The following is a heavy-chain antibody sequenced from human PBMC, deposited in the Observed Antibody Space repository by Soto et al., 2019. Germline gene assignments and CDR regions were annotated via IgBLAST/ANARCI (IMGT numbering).Heavy chain of an antibody. D-gene: IGHD3-22*01. CDR1: GGSLSSSSYY. J-gene: IGHJ4*02. CDR2: IYYSGST. CDR3: ARASSGYLVDY. V-gene: IGHV4-39*01. Sequence: KPSETLSLTCAVSGGSLSSSSYYWGWIRQPPGKGLEWIGSIYYSGSTYYNPSLKSRVTISVDTSKNQFSLKLSSVTAADTAVYYCARASSGYLVDYWGQGTLVTVSS.